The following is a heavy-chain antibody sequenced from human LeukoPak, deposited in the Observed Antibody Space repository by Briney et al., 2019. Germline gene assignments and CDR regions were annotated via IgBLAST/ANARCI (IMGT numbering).Heavy chain of an antibody. V-gene: IGHV3-20*04. CDR1: GFTFDDYG. CDR2: INCNGGST. J-gene: IGHJ4*02. CDR3: ARKKDAYFSTGDS. Sequence: GGSLRLSCAASGFTFDDYGMSWVGQAPGKGLEWVSGINCNGGSTGYADSVKARFTISRDNAKNSLYLQMNSLRAEDTALYYCARKKDAYFSTGDSSGRRKLVTVSS. D-gene: IGHD1-14*01.